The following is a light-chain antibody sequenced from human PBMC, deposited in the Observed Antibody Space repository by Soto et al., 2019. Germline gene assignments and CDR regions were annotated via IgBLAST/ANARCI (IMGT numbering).Light chain of an antibody. Sequence: EIVVTQSPATLSVSPGERVTLSCRASQSVSSSLAWYQQRPGQAPRLLIYDTSTRAPGIAARFSGSGLGTEFTLTISSLQSEDVAVYYCQQYVHWPPGTFGQGTTVEIK. CDR1: QSVSSS. J-gene: IGKJ1*01. CDR2: DTS. CDR3: QQYVHWPPGT. V-gene: IGKV3-15*01.